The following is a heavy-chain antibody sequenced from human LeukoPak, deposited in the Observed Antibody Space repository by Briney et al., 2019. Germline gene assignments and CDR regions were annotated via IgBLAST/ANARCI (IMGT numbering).Heavy chain of an antibody. CDR1: GYTFTSYY. Sequence: GASVKVSCKASGYTFTSYYMHWVRQAPGQGLEWMGWINPNSGGTNYAQKFQGRVTMTRDTSISTAYMELSRLRSDDTAVYYCARGDYYGSGSYSTKGFYYYYGMDVWGQGTTVTVSS. J-gene: IGHJ6*02. D-gene: IGHD3-10*01. V-gene: IGHV1-2*02. CDR3: ARGDYYGSGSYSTKGFYYYYGMDV. CDR2: INPNSGGT.